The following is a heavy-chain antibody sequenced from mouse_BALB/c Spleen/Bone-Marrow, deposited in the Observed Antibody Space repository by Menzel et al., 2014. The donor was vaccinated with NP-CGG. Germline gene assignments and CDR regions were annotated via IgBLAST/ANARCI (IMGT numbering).Heavy chain of an antibody. V-gene: IGHV1-69*02. CDR1: GYTFTSYW. CDR3: TRSGGYYFDY. CDR2: IYPSDSYT. Sequence: QVQLQQSGAELVRPGASVKLSCKASGYTFTSYWINWVKQRPGQGLEWIGNIYPSDSYTNYNQKFKDKATLTVDKSSSTAYMQLSSPTSEDSAVYYCTRSGGYYFDYWGLGTTLTVSS. J-gene: IGHJ2*01.